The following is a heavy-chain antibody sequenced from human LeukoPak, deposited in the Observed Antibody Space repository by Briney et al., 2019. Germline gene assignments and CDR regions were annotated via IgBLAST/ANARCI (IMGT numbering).Heavy chain of an antibody. J-gene: IGHJ6*02. Sequence: ASVKVSFKASGYTFTSYGISWVRQAPGQGLEWMGWISAYNGNTNYAQKLQGRVTMTTDTSTSTAYMELRSLRSDDTAVYYCARVPTMIVYYGMDVWGQGTTVTVSS. CDR3: ARVPTMIVYYGMDV. CDR1: GYTFTSYG. CDR2: ISAYNGNT. V-gene: IGHV1-18*01. D-gene: IGHD3-22*01.